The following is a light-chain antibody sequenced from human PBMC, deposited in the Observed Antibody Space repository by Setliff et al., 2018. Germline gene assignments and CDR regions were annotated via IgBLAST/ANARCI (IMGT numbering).Light chain of an antibody. J-gene: IGLJ1*01. CDR2: YVT. CDR3: CSYAGSSTYV. CDR1: SSDVGGYNY. V-gene: IGLV2-23*02. Sequence: QSALTQPASVSGSPGQSITISCTGTSSDVGGYNYVSWYQQHPGKAPKLMIYYVTKWPSGVSNRFSGSKSGNTASLTISGLQAEDEADYYCCSYAGSSTYVFGTGTKVTVL.